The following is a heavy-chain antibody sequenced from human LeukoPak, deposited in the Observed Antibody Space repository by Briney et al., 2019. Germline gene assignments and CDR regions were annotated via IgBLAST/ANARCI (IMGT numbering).Heavy chain of an antibody. Sequence: PSETLSLTCTVSGXSIGSSSYYWGSIRQPPGEGLEWIGSIYYSGITYYNPSLKSRVTMSVDTSKNHFSLKLTSVAAADTAVYYCARHGGYCSGASCSGVWFDPWGQGTLVTVSS. D-gene: IGHD2-15*01. CDR3: ARHGGYCSGASCSGVWFDP. V-gene: IGHV4-39*01. CDR2: IYYSGIT. J-gene: IGHJ5*02. CDR1: GXSIGSSSYY.